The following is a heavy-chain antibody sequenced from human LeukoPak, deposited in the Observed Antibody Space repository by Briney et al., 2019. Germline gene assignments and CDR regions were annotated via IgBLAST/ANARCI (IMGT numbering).Heavy chain of an antibody. CDR2: IGNSGRTI. CDR3: ARAGPRRWFDP. Sequence: GGSLRLSCAASGFSFSDYYMTWIRQAPGKGLEWVSYIGNSGRTIYYADSEKGRFTISRDNAKKSLYLQMDSLRADDTAVYYCARAGPRRWFDPWGQGTLVTVSS. CDR1: GFSFSDYY. V-gene: IGHV3-11*01. D-gene: IGHD2-8*02. J-gene: IGHJ5*02.